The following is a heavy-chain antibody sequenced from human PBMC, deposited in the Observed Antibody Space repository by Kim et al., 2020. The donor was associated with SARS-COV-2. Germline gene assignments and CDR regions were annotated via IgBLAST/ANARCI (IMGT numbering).Heavy chain of an antibody. D-gene: IGHD2-2*01. CDR2: ISGSGGST. CDR1: GFTFSSYA. Sequence: GGSLRLSCAASGFTFSSYAMSWVRQAPGKGLEWVSAISGSGGSTYYADSVKGRFTISRDNSKNTLYLQMNSLRAEDTAVYYCASEIKKPAYARNTNDYWGQGTLVTVSS. CDR3: ASEIKKPAYARNTNDY. J-gene: IGHJ4*02. V-gene: IGHV3-23*01.